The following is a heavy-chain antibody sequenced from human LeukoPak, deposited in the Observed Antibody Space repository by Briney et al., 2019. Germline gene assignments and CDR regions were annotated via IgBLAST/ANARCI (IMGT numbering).Heavy chain of an antibody. D-gene: IGHD2-2*01. CDR3: ARGSPSTSAVPAS. CDR1: GGSISGYY. Sequence: SETLSLTCTVSGGSISGYYWSWIRQPAGKGLEWIGRVYSGGCTNYNPSFESRVTMSVDTSKNQISLRLSSVTAADTAVYYCARGSPSTSAVPASWGQGTLVTVSS. CDR2: VYSGGCT. J-gene: IGHJ5*02. V-gene: IGHV4-4*07.